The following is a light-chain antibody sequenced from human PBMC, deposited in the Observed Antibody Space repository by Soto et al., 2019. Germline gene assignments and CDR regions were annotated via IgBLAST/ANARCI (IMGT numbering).Light chain of an antibody. V-gene: IGLV2-14*03. CDR3: SSYTSSSTVV. CDR1: SSDVGTFNY. Sequence: QSALTQPASVSASPGQSITISCTGTSSDVGTFNYVSWYQQHPGKAPKLMIYDVSYRPSGVSNRFSGSKSGNTASLTISGLQAEDEADYYCSSYTSSSTVVFGGGTKLTVL. CDR2: DVS. J-gene: IGLJ2*01.